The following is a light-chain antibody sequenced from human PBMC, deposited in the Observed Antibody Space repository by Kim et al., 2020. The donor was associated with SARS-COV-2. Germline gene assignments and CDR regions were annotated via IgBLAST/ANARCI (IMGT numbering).Light chain of an antibody. V-gene: IGKV3-20*01. Sequence: EIVLTQSPGTLSLSPGDRATLSCRASQSVTSNYLAWYQQKPGRAPRLLIYGASSRATGIPDRFSGSGSGTDFTLTISRLEPEDFAVYYCQQYGGSPLSFGGGTKVDIK. J-gene: IGKJ4*01. CDR2: GAS. CDR1: QSVTSNY. CDR3: QQYGGSPLS.